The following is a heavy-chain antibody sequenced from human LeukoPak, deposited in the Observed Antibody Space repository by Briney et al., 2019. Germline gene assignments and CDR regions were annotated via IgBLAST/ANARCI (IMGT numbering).Heavy chain of an antibody. CDR1: GYTFTSYG. CDR2: ISAHNGNT. Sequence: ASVKVSCKASGYTFTSYGISWVRQAPGQGLEWMGWISAHNGNTNYAQKLQGRVTMTTDTSTSTAYMELRSLRSDDTAVYYCARAPPYCSSTSCHNWFDPWGQGTLVTVSS. V-gene: IGHV1-18*01. D-gene: IGHD2-2*01. J-gene: IGHJ5*02. CDR3: ARAPPYCSSTSCHNWFDP.